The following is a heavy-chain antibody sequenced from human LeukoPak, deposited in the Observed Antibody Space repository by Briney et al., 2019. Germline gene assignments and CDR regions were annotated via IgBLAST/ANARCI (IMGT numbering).Heavy chain of an antibody. V-gene: IGHV4-61*02. D-gene: IGHD3-3*01. CDR2: IYTSGST. CDR3: AREGTFFGVVSYYYYYMDV. CDR1: GGSISSGSYY. Sequence: SQTLSLTCTVSGGSISSGSYYWSWIRQPAGKGLEWIGRIYTSGSTNYNPSLKSRVTISVDTSKNQFSLKLSSVTAADTAVYYCAREGTFFGVVSYYYYYMDVWGKGTTVTVSS. J-gene: IGHJ6*03.